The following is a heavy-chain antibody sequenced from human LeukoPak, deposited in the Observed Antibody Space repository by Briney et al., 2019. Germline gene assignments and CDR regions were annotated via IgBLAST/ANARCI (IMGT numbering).Heavy chain of an antibody. Sequence: GESLRLSCAASGFTFSSYSMNWVRQAPGKGLEWVSSISSSSSYIYYADSVKGRFTISRDNAKNSLYLQMNSLRAEDTAVYYCARMAPSADAFDIWGQGTRVTVSS. CDR1: GFTFSSYS. J-gene: IGHJ3*02. D-gene: IGHD3-10*01. CDR2: ISSSSSYI. V-gene: IGHV3-21*01. CDR3: ARMAPSADAFDI.